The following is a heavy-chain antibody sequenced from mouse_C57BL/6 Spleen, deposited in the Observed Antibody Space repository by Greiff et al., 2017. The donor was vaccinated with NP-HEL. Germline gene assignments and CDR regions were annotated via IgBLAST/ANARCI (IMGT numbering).Heavy chain of an antibody. CDR2: IWSGGST. CDR3: ARAPSGYYGTFDY. D-gene: IGHD1-1*01. J-gene: IGHJ2*01. Sequence: VMLVESGPGLVQPSQSLSITCTVSGFSLTSYGVHWVRQSPGKGLEWLGVIWSGGSTDYNAAFISRLSISKDNSKSHVFFKMNSLQADDTAIYYCARAPSGYYGTFDYWGQGTTLTVSS. CDR1: GFSLTSYG. V-gene: IGHV2-2*01.